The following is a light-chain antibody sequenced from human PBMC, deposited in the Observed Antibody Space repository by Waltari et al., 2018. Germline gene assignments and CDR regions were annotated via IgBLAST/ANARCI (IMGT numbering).Light chain of an antibody. CDR1: SSNIGTTY. V-gene: IGLV1-47*01. Sequence: QSVLTQPPSASGTPGQRVTISCSGSSSNIGTTYVYWYQQFPRTAPNHRIYRNNQRPSGVPDRFSASKSGTSASLAISGLRSEDEADYYCAVWDDSLSGRVFGGGTKLTVL. CDR2: RNN. J-gene: IGLJ3*02. CDR3: AVWDDSLSGRV.